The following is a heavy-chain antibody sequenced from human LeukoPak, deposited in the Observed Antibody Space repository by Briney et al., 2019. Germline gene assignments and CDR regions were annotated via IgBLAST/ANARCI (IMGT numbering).Heavy chain of an antibody. CDR2: IYYSGST. V-gene: IGHV4-59*01. CDR3: ARVDYYNSGSLDN. D-gene: IGHD3-10*01. CDR1: GGSISSYY. Sequence: SETLSLTCTVSGGSISSYYWSWIRQPPGKGLEWIGYIYYSGSTNYNPSLKSRVTISVDTSKNQLSLKLRSVTAADAAVYYCARVDYYNSGSLDNWGQGTLVTVSS. J-gene: IGHJ4*02.